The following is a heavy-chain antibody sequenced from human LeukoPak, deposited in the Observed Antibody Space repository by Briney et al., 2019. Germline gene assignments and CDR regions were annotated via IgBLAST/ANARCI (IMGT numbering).Heavy chain of an antibody. CDR1: GGTFSSYA. V-gene: IGHV1-69*01. Sequence: SVKVSCKASGGTFSSYAISWVRQAPGQGIEWMGGIIPIFGTANYAQKFQGRVTITADESTSTAYMELSSLRSEDTAVYYCARAVTYYYDSSGYLNWFDPWGQGTLVTVSS. CDR3: ARAVTYYYDSSGYLNWFDP. D-gene: IGHD3-22*01. J-gene: IGHJ5*02. CDR2: IIPIFGTA.